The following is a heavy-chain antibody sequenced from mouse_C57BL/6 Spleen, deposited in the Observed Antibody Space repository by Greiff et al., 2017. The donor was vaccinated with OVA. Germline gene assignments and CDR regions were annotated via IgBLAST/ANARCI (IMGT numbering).Heavy chain of an antibody. V-gene: IGHV1-81*01. Sequence: VQVVESGAELARPGASVKLSCKASGYTFTSYGISWVKQRTGQGLEWIGEIYPRSGNTYYNEKFKGKATLTADKSSSTAYMELRSLTSEDSAVYFCARRGLTIAYWGQGTLVTVSA. D-gene: IGHD2-2*01. CDR1: GYTFTSYG. CDR2: IYPRSGNT. J-gene: IGHJ3*01. CDR3: ARRGLTIAY.